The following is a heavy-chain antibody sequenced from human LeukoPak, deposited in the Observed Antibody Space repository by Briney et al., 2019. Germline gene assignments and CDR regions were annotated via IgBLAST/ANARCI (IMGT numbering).Heavy chain of an antibody. V-gene: IGHV3-7*01. CDR3: ARDRDPTGTNWFDP. Sequence: GGSLRLSCAASEFTFSSYAMGWVRQAPGKGLEWVANIKQDGSEKYYVDSVKGRFTISRDNAKNSLYLQMNSLRAEDTAVYYCARDRDPTGTNWFDPWGQGTLVTVSS. D-gene: IGHD3-9*01. CDR2: IKQDGSEK. CDR1: EFTFSSYA. J-gene: IGHJ5*02.